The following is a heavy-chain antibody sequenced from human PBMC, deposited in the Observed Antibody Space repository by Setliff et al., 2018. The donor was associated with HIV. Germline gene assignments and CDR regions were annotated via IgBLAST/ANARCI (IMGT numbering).Heavy chain of an antibody. CDR1: GFTVSRFY. D-gene: IGHD6-13*01. Sequence: QSGGSLRLSCAASGFTVSRFYMSWVRQAPGKGLEWVSVIYSDGSSYYADSVRGRFTISRDNYKNTLYLQMNSLRPGDTAVYYCAKDRGSTWYGPIDYWGQGTLVTVSS. CDR3: AKDRGSTWYGPIDY. J-gene: IGHJ4*02. V-gene: IGHV3-53*01. CDR2: IYSDGSS.